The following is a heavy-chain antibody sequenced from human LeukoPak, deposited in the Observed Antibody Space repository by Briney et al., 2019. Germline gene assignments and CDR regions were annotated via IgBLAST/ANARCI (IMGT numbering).Heavy chain of an antibody. CDR2: IRYEGSNK. CDR3: AKPSPYSGSSLGRGDAFDI. J-gene: IGHJ3*02. Sequence: GGSLRLSCAASGFTYSSYGMHWVRQAPGKGLEWVAFIRYEGSNKCYADSVKGRFTISRDNSKNTLYLQMNSLRAEDTAVYYCAKPSPYSGSSLGRGDAFDIWGQGTMVTVSP. V-gene: IGHV3-30*02. CDR1: GFTYSSYG. D-gene: IGHD1-26*01.